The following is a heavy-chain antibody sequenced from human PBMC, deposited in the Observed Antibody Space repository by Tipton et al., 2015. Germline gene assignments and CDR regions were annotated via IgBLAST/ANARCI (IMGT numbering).Heavy chain of an antibody. Sequence: TLSLTCTVSGGSISSEYWSWIRQPPGKGLEWMGYGCYTWSTYYNPSLESRVTISVAPFENQFSLKLSSVTAADTAVYYCARDRPGANYFAYWGQGTLVTVSS. J-gene: IGHJ4*02. CDR1: GGSISSEY. V-gene: IGHV4-59*01. CDR2: GCYTWST. CDR3: ARDRPGANYFAY. D-gene: IGHD7-27*01.